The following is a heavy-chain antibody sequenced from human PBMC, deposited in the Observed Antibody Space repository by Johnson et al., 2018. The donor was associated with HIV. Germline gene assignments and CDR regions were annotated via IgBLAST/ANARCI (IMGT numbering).Heavy chain of an antibody. CDR2: IRYDGSNK. V-gene: IGHV3-30*02. CDR3: AREMVAAKDAFDI. J-gene: IGHJ3*02. D-gene: IGHD2-15*01. Sequence: VQLVESGGGVVQPGGSLRLSCAASGFTFSSYGMHWVRQAPGKGLEWVAFIRYDGSNKYYVDSVKGRLTISRDNAKNSLYMEMNSLRAEDTAVYFCAREMVAAKDAFDIWGQGTMVTVSS. CDR1: GFTFSSYG.